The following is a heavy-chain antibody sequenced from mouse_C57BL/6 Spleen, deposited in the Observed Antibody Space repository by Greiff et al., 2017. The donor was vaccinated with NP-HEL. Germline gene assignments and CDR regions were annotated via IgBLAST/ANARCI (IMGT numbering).Heavy chain of an antibody. CDR1: GYTFTDHT. CDR2: IYPRDGST. D-gene: IGHD1-1*01. Sequence: VQLQQSDAELVKPGASVKISCKVSGYTFTDHTIHWMKQRPEQGLEWIGYIYPRDGSTKYNEKFKGKATLTADKSSSTAYMQLNSLTSEDAAVYFCARAYYYGSPWFAYWGQGTLVTVSA. J-gene: IGHJ3*01. V-gene: IGHV1-78*01. CDR3: ARAYYYGSPWFAY.